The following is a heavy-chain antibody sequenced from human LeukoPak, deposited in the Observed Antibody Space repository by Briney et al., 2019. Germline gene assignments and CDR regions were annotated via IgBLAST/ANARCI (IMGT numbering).Heavy chain of an antibody. D-gene: IGHD6-13*01. Sequence: SETLSLTCTVSGGSISSYYGSWIRQPPGKGVEWIGYIHYRGITNYNPSLKSRVTISVDTSKNQFSLKLSSVIAADTAVYYCARGETKWGSSSWGYYYSYMDVWGKGTKVTISS. CDR3: ARGETKWGSSSWGYYYSYMDV. V-gene: IGHV4-59*01. CDR2: IHYRGIT. J-gene: IGHJ6*03. CDR1: GGSISSYY.